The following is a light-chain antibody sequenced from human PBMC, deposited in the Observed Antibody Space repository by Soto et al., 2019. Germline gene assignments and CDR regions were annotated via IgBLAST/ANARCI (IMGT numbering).Light chain of an antibody. CDR2: NAS. J-gene: IGKJ4*02. CDR3: QQRSSWPLT. CDR1: QSVSSF. V-gene: IGKV3-11*01. Sequence: EIVLTQSPATLSLSPGERATLSCRATQSVSSFLAWYQQKPGQAPRLLIYNASKRATGIPARFSGSGSGTDFTLTISSLEPEDFAVYYCQQRSSWPLTFGGGNKVDIK.